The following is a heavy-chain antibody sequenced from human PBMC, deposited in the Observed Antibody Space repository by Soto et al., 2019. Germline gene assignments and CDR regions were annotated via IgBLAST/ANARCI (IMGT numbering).Heavy chain of an antibody. CDR3: AREADPTASYYYYGLDV. CDR1: GFTFSDYY. D-gene: IGHD5-18*01. J-gene: IGHJ6*02. V-gene: IGHV3-11*01. CDR2: ISSGDNTK. Sequence: PGGSLRLSCAASGFTFSDYYMNWIRQAPGKGLEWVSYISSGDNTKYYADSVKGRFTISRDDAKNSLYLQMNNLRAEDTAVYYCAREADPTASYYYYGLDVWGQGTTVTVSS.